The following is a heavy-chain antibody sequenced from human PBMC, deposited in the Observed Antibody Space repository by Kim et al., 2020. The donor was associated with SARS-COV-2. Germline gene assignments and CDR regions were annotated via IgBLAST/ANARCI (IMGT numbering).Heavy chain of an antibody. Sequence: GGSLRLSCVGSGFTFSRSWMSWVRQLPGKGLEWVANIKEDGIEKYYVDSVKGRFTISRDNVKKSLFLQMNSLRADDTAVYFCARELRGSGTYWGPHYYG. CDR1: GFTFSRSW. CDR3: ARELRGSGTYWGPHYYG. CDR2: IKEDGIEK. J-gene: IGHJ6*01. V-gene: IGHV3-7*01. D-gene: IGHD3-10*01.